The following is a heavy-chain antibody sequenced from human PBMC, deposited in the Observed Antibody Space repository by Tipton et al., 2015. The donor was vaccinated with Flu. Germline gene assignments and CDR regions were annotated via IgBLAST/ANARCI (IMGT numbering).Heavy chain of an antibody. CDR3: ARDPVDPKGFDY. J-gene: IGHJ4*02. Sequence: TLSLTCAVSGYSISSGYYWGWIRQPPGKGLEWIGSIYHSGSTYYNPSLKSRVTISVDTSKNQFSLKLSSVTAADTAVYYCARDPVDPKGFDYWGQGTLVTVSS. CDR2: IYHSGST. D-gene: IGHD4-23*01. CDR1: GYSISSGYY. V-gene: IGHV4-38-2*02.